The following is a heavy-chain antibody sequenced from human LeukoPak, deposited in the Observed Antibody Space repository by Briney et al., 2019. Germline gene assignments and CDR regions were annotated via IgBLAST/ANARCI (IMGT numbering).Heavy chain of an antibody. D-gene: IGHD6-19*01. V-gene: IGHV3-30*02. CDR1: GFIFSNYG. CDR3: AAMQWLEGVDWFDP. CDR2: IRYDESNK. Sequence: GGSLRLSCAASGFIFSNYGMHWVRQAPGKGLEWVAFIRYDESNKFYADSVKGRFTISRDNSKNILFLQMNSLRAEDTAVYYCAAMQWLEGVDWFDPWGQGTLVTVSS. J-gene: IGHJ5*02.